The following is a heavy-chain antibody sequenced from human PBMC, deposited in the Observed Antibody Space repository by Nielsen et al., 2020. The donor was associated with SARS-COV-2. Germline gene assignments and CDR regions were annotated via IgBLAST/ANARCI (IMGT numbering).Heavy chain of an antibody. CDR1: GFTFSSYA. J-gene: IGHJ4*02. V-gene: IGHV3-30-3*01. D-gene: IGHD3-10*01. Sequence: GGSLRLSCAASGFTFSSYAMHWVRQAPGKGLEWVAVISYDGSNKYYADSVKGRFTISRDNSKNTLYLQMNSLRAEDTAVYYCAKVGALLWFGGRAYFDYWGQGTLVTVSS. CDR2: ISYDGSNK. CDR3: AKVGALLWFGGRAYFDY.